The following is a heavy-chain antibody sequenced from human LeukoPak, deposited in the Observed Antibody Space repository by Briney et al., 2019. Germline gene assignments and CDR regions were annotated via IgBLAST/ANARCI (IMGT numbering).Heavy chain of an antibody. CDR1: GYSISSGYY. D-gene: IGHD2-2*01. Sequence: SETLSLTCTVSGYSISSGYYWGWIRQPPGKGLEWIGSIYHSGSTYYNPSLKSRVTISVDTSKNQFSLKLSSVTAADTAVYYCARATCSSTSCYPHYWGQGTLVTVSS. CDR3: ARATCSSTSCYPHY. CDR2: IYHSGST. J-gene: IGHJ4*02. V-gene: IGHV4-38-2*02.